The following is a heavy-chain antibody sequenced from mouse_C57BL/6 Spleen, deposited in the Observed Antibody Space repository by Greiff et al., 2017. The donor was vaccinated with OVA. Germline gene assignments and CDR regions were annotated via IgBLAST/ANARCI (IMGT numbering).Heavy chain of an antibody. D-gene: IGHD2-2*01. J-gene: IGHJ3*01. CDR3: AKHDYGYDEGAWFAY. CDR1: GFTFSSYT. Sequence: EVKLMESGGGLVKPGGSLKLSCAASGFTFSSYTMSWVRQTPEKRLEWVATISGGGGNTYYHDSVKGRFTLSRENAKNTLYLKMSSLRTGDTALYYGAKHDYGYDEGAWFAYWGQGTLVTVSA. V-gene: IGHV5-9*01. CDR2: ISGGGGNT.